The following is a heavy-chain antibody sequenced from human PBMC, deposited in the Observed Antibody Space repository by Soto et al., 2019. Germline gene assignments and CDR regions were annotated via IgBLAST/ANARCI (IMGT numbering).Heavy chain of an antibody. J-gene: IGHJ4*02. Sequence: GGSLRLSCAASGFTFSSYAMSWVRQAPGKGLEWVSAISGSGGSTYYADSVKGRFTISRDNSKNTLYLQMNSLRAEDTAVYYCANVGVYDFWSGSFDYWGQGTLVTVSS. CDR2: ISGSGGST. V-gene: IGHV3-23*01. D-gene: IGHD3-3*01. CDR1: GFTFSSYA. CDR3: ANVGVYDFWSGSFDY.